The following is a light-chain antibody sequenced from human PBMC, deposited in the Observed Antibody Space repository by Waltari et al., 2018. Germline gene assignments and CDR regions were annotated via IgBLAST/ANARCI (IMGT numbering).Light chain of an antibody. V-gene: IGLV1-40*01. CDR2: GNS. CDR1: SSNIGAGYD. CDR3: QSYDSSLSGWV. J-gene: IGLJ3*02. Sequence: QSVLTQPPSVSGAPGQRVTISCTGSSSNIGAGYDVHWYQQLPGTVPKLLIYGNSNRPSGVPDRFSGSKSGTSASLAIPGLQAEDEADYYCQSYDSSLSGWVFGGGTKLTVL.